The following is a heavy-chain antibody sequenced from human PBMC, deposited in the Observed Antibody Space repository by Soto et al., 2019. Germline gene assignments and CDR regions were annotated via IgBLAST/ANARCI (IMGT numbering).Heavy chain of an antibody. Sequence: QITLKESGPTLVKPTQPLTLTCTFSGFSLSTSGVGVGWIRQPPGKALEWLALIYWDDDKRYSPSLKSRLTITKDTSKIQVVLTMTNMDPVDTATYYCAHTPGGGSSWKNWFDPWGQGTLVTVSS. J-gene: IGHJ5*02. D-gene: IGHD6-13*01. CDR3: AHTPGGGSSWKNWFDP. V-gene: IGHV2-5*02. CDR1: GFSLSTSGVG. CDR2: IYWDDDK.